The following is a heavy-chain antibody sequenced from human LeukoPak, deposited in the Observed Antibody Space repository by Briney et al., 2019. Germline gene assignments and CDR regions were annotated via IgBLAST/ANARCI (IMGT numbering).Heavy chain of an antibody. CDR3: AREGSPFTS. D-gene: IGHD1-26*01. V-gene: IGHV4-34*01. Sequence: SETLSLTCAVYGGSFSGYYCSWIRQPPGKGLEWIGEINHSGSTNYNPSLKSRVTMSVDTSKNHFSLKLSSVTAADTAVYYCAREGSPFTSWGQGTLVTVSS. CDR2: INHSGST. J-gene: IGHJ4*02. CDR1: GGSFSGYY.